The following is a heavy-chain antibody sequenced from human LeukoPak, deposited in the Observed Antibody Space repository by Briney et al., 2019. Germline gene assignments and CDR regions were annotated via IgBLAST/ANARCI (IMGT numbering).Heavy chain of an antibody. V-gene: IGHV3-48*03. Sequence: PGGSLRLSCAASGFTFSSYEMNWVRQAPGKGLEWRSYISSSGSTIYYADSVRGRFTISRDNAKNSLYLQMNSLRAEDTAVYYCARDSQRWGNFDSWGQGTLVTVSS. D-gene: IGHD5-24*01. CDR2: ISSSGSTI. CDR1: GFTFSSYE. CDR3: ARDSQRWGNFDS. J-gene: IGHJ4*02.